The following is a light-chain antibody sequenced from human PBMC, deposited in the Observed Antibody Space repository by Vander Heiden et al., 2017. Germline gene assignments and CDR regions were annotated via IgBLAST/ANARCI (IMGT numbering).Light chain of an antibody. CDR3: QQYGSSPLFT. J-gene: IGKJ3*01. CDR2: GAS. CDR1: QSVSSSY. Sequence: EIVLTQSPGTLSLSPGESATLSCRASQSVSSSYLGWYQQKPGQAPRLLIYGASNRATGIPDRFSGSGSGTDFTLTISRLEPEDFAVYYCQQYGSSPLFTFGPGTKVDIK. V-gene: IGKV3-20*01.